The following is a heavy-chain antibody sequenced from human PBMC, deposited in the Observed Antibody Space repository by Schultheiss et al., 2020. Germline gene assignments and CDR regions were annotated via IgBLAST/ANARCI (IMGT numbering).Heavy chain of an antibody. D-gene: IGHD1-26*01. J-gene: IGHJ4*02. CDR1: GFTFDDYG. V-gene: IGHV3-23*01. CDR3: AKGLGGTTPDY. Sequence: GGSLRLSCAASGFTFDDYGMSWVRQAPGKGLEWVSTIGGSGGSTYYADSVKGRFTISRDNSKNTLYLQMNSLRAEDTAVYYCAKGLGGTTPDYWGQGTLVTVSS. CDR2: IGGSGGST.